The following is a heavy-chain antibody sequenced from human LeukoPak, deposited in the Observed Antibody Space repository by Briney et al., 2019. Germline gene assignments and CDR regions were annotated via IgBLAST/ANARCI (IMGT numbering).Heavy chain of an antibody. V-gene: IGHV1-69*13. D-gene: IGHD3-22*01. CDR1: GTTFGFSA. J-gene: IGHJ3*02. CDR3: ARVGPPRRDHYYPSSGDYLPIFEI. Sequence: ASVKVSCKVSGTTFGFSAISWVRQAPGQGIEWMGGSIPIFSRADYAQRFQDRITITWDESTGTDYMELRSLTFDDTAVYYCARVGPPRRDHYYPSSGDYLPIFEIWGHGTMVTVSS. CDR2: SIPIFSRA.